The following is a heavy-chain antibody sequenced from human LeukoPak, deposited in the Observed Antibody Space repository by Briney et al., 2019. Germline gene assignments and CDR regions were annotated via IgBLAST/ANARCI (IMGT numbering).Heavy chain of an antibody. V-gene: IGHV1-8*01. CDR1: GYTFTSYD. J-gene: IGHJ6*02. D-gene: IGHD3-10*01. Sequence: GASVKVSCKASGYTFTSYDINWVRQATGQGLEWMGWMNPNSGNTGYAQKFQGRVTMTRNTSISTAYMELSSLRSEDTAVYYCAMAGFGEAYYYGMDVWGQGTTVTVSS. CDR2: MNPNSGNT. CDR3: AMAGFGEAYYYGMDV.